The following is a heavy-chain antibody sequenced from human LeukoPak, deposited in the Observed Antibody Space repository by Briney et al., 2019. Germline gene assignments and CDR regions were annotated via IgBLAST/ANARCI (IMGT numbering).Heavy chain of an antibody. Sequence: SETLSLTCAVYGGSFSGYYWSWIRRPPGKGLEWIGEINHSGSTNYNPSLKSRVTISVDTSKNQFSLKLSSVTAADTAVYYCARGKLRFLEWLSRGHNWFDPWGQGTLVTVSS. CDR3: ARGKLRFLEWLSRGHNWFDP. CDR1: GGSFSGYY. J-gene: IGHJ5*02. V-gene: IGHV4-34*01. D-gene: IGHD3-3*01. CDR2: INHSGST.